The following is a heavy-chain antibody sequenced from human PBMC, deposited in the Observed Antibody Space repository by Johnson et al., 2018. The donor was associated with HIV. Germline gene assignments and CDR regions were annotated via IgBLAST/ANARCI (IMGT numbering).Heavy chain of an antibody. D-gene: IGHD6-25*01. CDR3: ARRIAAADDAFDI. Sequence: QVQLVESGGGVVQPGRSLRLSCAASGFTFSTYAMDWVRQAPGKGLEWVAGISYDGSNKYCADSVKGRFTISRDNSKNTLYLQMNSLRAEDTAVYYCARRIAAADDAFDIWGHGTMVTVSS. J-gene: IGHJ3*02. CDR2: ISYDGSNK. V-gene: IGHV3-30-3*01. CDR1: GFTFSTYA.